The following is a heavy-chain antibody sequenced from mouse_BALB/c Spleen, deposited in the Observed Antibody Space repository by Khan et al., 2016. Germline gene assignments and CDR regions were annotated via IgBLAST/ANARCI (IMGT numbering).Heavy chain of an antibody. Sequence: EVELVESGGGLVQPGGSLKLSCAASGFTFSTYGMSWVRQTPDKRLELVATINSNGGSTYYPDSVKGRFTISRDNAKNTLYLQMSSLKSEDTAMYYCARENYRYYFDYWGQGTTLTVPS. CDR2: INSNGGST. CDR3: ARENYRYYFDY. D-gene: IGHD2-14*01. V-gene: IGHV5-6-3*01. CDR1: GFTFSTYG. J-gene: IGHJ2*01.